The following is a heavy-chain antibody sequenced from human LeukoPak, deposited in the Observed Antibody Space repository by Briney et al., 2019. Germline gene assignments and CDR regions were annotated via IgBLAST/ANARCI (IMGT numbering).Heavy chain of an antibody. J-gene: IGHJ6*04. Sequence: SETLSLTCAVYGGSFSGYYWSWIRQPPGKGLEWIGEINHSGSTNYNPSLKSRVTISVDTSKNQFSLKLSSVTAADTAVYYCAGAPGYCSSTSCYAMSYYYYYGMDVWGKGTTVTVSS. CDR2: INHSGST. CDR3: AGAPGYCSSTSCYAMSYYYYYGMDV. CDR1: GGSFSGYY. D-gene: IGHD2-2*01. V-gene: IGHV4-34*01.